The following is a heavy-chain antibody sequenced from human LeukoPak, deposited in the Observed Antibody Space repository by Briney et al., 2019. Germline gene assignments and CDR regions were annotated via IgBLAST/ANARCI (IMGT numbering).Heavy chain of an antibody. Sequence: ASVKVSCKSSGYTFTSYAMNWVRQAPGQGLEWMGWINTNTGNPTYAQGFTGRFVFSLDTSVSTAYLQISSLKAEDTAVYYCARVQGGLAVAKAFGYWGQGTLVTVSS. J-gene: IGHJ4*02. CDR2: INTNTGNP. D-gene: IGHD6-19*01. V-gene: IGHV7-4-1*02. CDR1: GYTFTSYA. CDR3: ARVQGGLAVAKAFGY.